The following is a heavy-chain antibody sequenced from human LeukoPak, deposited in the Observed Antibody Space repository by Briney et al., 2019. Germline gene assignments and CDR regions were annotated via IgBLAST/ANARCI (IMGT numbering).Heavy chain of an antibody. CDR1: GGSISSYY. CDR3: ARDRGNYGLSF. J-gene: IGHJ4*02. CDR2: IYYSGST. V-gene: IGHV4-59*01. D-gene: IGHD3-10*01. Sequence: PSETLSLTCTVSGGSISSYYWSWIRQPPGKGLEWIGYIYYSGSTNYNPSLKSRVTISVDTSKNQFSLKLSSVTAADTAVYYCARDRGNYGLSFWGQGTLVSVSS.